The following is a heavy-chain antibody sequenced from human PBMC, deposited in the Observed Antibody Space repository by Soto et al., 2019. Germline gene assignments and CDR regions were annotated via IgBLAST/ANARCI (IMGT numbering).Heavy chain of an antibody. D-gene: IGHD3-10*01. CDR1: GFTFSAHY. J-gene: IGHJ4*02. V-gene: IGHV3-11*01. CDR2: ISGGGSII. Sequence: LRLSCAASGFTFSAHYMTWIRQAPGKGLEWVSYISGGGSIIYYADSVKGRFTVSRDNAKNSLYLQMDSLRAEDTAIYYCAGDPFYYASNYWGQGTLVTVSS. CDR3: AGDPFYYASNY.